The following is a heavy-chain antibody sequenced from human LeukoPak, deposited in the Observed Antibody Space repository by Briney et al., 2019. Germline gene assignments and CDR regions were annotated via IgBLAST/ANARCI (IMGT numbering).Heavy chain of an antibody. V-gene: IGHV1-46*01. CDR1: GYTFTRYY. CDR3: ARAHPYYDSSGFHPGSFDY. CDR2: INPSGGST. J-gene: IGHJ4*02. Sequence: GASVKVSCKASGYTFTRYYMHWVRQAPGQGLEWMGIINPSGGSTNYAQKFQGRVTMTSDTSITTAYMELSRLISDDTAVYYCARAHPYYDSSGFHPGSFDYWGQGTLVTVSS. D-gene: IGHD3-22*01.